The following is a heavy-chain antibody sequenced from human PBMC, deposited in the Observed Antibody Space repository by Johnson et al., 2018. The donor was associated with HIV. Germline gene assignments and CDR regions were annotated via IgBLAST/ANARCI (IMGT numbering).Heavy chain of an antibody. V-gene: IGHV3-30*04. CDR3: ATSGLTLGSSSSHAFDS. D-gene: IGHD6-6*01. CDR2: ISYDGSDK. J-gene: IGHJ3*02. CDR1: GFTFSSYA. Sequence: QVQLVESGGGVVQPGRSLRLSCAASGFTFSSYAMHWVRQAPAKGLEWVAVISYDGSDKDYADSVKGRFTISRDKSKDTLYLQMSSLRAEDTAVYYCATSGLTLGSSSSHAFDSWGQGTMVTVSS.